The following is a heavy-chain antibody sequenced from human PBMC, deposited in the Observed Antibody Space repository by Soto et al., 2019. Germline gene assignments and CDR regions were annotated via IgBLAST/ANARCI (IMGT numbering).Heavy chain of an antibody. J-gene: IGHJ6*02. V-gene: IGHV3-30*03. Sequence: QVQLVESGGGVVQSGRSLRLSCAASGFTFSSYGMHWVRQAPGKGLEWVAVISYDGSDKYYVDSVKGRFTISRDNSKNTLYLQMNSLRAEDTAVYDCARDLSHAFAYYGMDVWGQGTTVTVSS. CDR1: GFTFSSYG. CDR3: ARDLSHAFAYYGMDV. D-gene: IGHD2-2*01. CDR2: ISYDGSDK.